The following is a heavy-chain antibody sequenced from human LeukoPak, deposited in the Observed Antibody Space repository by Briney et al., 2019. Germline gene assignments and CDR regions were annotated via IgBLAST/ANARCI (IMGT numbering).Heavy chain of an antibody. CDR1: GFTFSSYG. J-gene: IGHJ4*02. D-gene: IGHD3-22*01. CDR3: AKLGITMIVVVIDPTFDY. CDR2: IRYDGSNK. V-gene: IGHV3-30*02. Sequence: GGSLRLSCAASGFTFSSYGMHWVRQAPGKGLEWVAFIRYDGSNKYYADSVKGRFTISRDNSKNTLYLQMNSLRAEDTAVYYCAKLGITMIVVVIDPTFDYWGQGTLVTVSS.